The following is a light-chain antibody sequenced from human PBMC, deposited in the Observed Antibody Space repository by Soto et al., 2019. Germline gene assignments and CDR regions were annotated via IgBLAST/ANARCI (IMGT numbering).Light chain of an antibody. CDR3: QHYGTSAL. CDR1: QSVSDSY. CDR2: AS. J-gene: IGKJ3*01. V-gene: IGKV3-20*01. Sequence: EIVLTQSPGTLSLSPGERATLSCRASQSVSDSYLAWYQQKPGQAPRLLIYASSRATGIPDRFSGSGSGTDFTLTISRLELEDFAVYYCQHYGTSALFGPGTKVDIK.